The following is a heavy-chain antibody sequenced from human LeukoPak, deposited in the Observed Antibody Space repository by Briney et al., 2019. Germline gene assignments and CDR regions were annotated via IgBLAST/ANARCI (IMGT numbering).Heavy chain of an antibody. V-gene: IGHV3-21*01. CDR3: ARVPAAMSYSYGYGAFDI. Sequence: GGSLRLSCAASGFTFSSYSMNWVRQAPGKGLEWVSSISSSSSYIYYADLVKGRFTISRDNAKNSLYLQMNSLRAEDTAVYYCARVPAAMSYSYGYGAFDIWGQGTMVTVSS. D-gene: IGHD5-18*01. CDR1: GFTFSSYS. J-gene: IGHJ3*02. CDR2: ISSSSSYI.